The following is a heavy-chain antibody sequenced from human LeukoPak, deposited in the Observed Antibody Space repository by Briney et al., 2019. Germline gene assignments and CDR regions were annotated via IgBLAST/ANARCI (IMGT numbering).Heavy chain of an antibody. D-gene: IGHD6-19*01. CDR2: VKKDASEM. CDR3: AKDPLQWLVRGVYYFDY. Sequence: GGSLRLSCAASGFTFSNNWMTWVRQAPGKGLEWVASVKKDASEMYYVDSVKGRFTISRDNAKNSLYLQMNSLRAEDTAVYYCAKDPLQWLVRGVYYFDYWGQGTLVTVSS. J-gene: IGHJ4*02. CDR1: GFTFSNNW. V-gene: IGHV3-7*01.